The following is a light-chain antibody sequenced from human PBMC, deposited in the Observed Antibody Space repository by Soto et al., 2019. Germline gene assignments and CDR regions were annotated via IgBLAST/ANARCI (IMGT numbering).Light chain of an antibody. CDR3: SSYTSSNPLVL. J-gene: IGLJ2*01. Sequence: QSALTQPASVSGSPGQSITISCTGTSSDVGAYDYVSWYQQHPGKAPKLIIYEVSNRPSGVSHRFSGSKSGNTASLTISGLQAEDEADYYCSSYTSSNPLVLFGGGTKLTVL. V-gene: IGLV2-14*01. CDR2: EVS. CDR1: SSDVGAYDY.